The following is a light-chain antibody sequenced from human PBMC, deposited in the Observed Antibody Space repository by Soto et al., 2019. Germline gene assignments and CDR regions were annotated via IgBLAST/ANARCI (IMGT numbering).Light chain of an antibody. V-gene: IGKV1-5*03. Sequence: DIQMTQSPSTLSGSVGDRFTIACRDSQTISSWLAWYQQKPGKAPKLLIYKASVLESGVPSRFSGSGSGTEFTLTISRLQPEDVATYYCQHRSFGQGTKVDIK. CDR1: QTISSW. J-gene: IGKJ1*01. CDR3: QHRS. CDR2: KAS.